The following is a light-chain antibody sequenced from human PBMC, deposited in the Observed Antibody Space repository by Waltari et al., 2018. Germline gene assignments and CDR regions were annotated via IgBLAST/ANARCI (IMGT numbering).Light chain of an antibody. J-gene: IGKJ4*01. V-gene: IGKV3-15*01. CDR3: QQYNRWPPLT. CDR1: QNIDNN. CDR2: GAS. Sequence: EVVMTQSPAALSMSPGERVTLSCKASQNIDNNLARYQQKPGQSPRLLIYGASTRATGVPARFSGSGSGTEFTLTISSLQSEDCAVFYCQQYNRWPPLTFGGGTKVEIK.